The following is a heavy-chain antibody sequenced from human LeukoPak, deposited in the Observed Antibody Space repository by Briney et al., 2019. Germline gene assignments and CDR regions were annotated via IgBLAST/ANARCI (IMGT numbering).Heavy chain of an antibody. Sequence: SETLSLTCTVSGGSISSSSYYWGWIRQPPGKGLEWIGSIYYSGSTYYNPSLKSRVTISVDTSKNQFSLKLSSVTAADTAVYYCARDLRGSVFDYWGQGTLVTVSS. J-gene: IGHJ4*02. CDR1: GGSISSSSYY. CDR3: ARDLRGSVFDY. CDR2: IYYSGST. D-gene: IGHD1-26*01. V-gene: IGHV4-39*07.